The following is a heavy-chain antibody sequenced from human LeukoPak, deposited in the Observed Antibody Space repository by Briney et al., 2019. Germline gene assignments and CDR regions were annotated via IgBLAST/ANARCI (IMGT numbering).Heavy chain of an antibody. CDR3: AGLVGRYSSGLYYYYFDY. Sequence: SETLSLTCAVYGGSFSGYYWSWIRQNPGKGLEWIGEINQSGSTNYNPSLKSRVTISVDTSKNQFSLKLSSVTAADTAVYYCAGLVGRYSSGLYYYYFDYWGQGTLVTVSS. CDR2: INQSGST. CDR1: GGSFSGYY. D-gene: IGHD3-22*01. J-gene: IGHJ4*02. V-gene: IGHV4-34*01.